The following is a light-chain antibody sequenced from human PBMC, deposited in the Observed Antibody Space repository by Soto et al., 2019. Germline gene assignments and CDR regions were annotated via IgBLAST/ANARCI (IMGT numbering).Light chain of an antibody. CDR1: SSDDGGYNY. J-gene: IGLJ2*01. CDR3: RSYTSSSTHVV. V-gene: IGLV2-14*01. Sequence: QSVLTQPASVSGSPGQSITISCTGTSSDDGGYNYVSWYQQHPGKAPKLMIYEVSNRPSGVSNRFSGSKSGNTASLTISGLQAEDEADYYCRSYTSSSTHVVFGGGTKLTVL. CDR2: EVS.